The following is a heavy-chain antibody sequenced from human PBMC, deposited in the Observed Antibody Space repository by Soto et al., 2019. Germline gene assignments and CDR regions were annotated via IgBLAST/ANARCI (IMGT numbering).Heavy chain of an antibody. CDR1: GYSFTSYW. J-gene: IGHJ4*02. CDR2: IYPGDSDT. V-gene: IGHV5-51*01. Sequence: GESLKISFKGSGYSFTSYWIGWVRQMPGKGLEWMGIIYPGDSDTRYSPSFQGQVTISADKSISTAYVQWSSRKASDTAMYYCARHKRDSRWLDYWGQGTLVTVSS. CDR3: ARHKRDSRWLDY. D-gene: IGHD2-15*01.